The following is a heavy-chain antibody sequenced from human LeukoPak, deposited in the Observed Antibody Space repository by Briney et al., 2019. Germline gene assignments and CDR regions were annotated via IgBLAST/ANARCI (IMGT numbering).Heavy chain of an antibody. D-gene: IGHD3-10*01. CDR3: ARGRILLWFGDSPDFDY. J-gene: IGHJ4*02. V-gene: IGHV1-3*04. CDR2: INTGNGVT. Sequence: ASVKVSCKASGYTFTRNAMHWVRQAPGQRLEWMGWINTGNGVTKYSQKFQGRVTITRDISASTVYMELSSLTSEDTAVYYCARGRILLWFGDSPDFDYWGQGTLVTVSS. CDR1: GYTFTRNA.